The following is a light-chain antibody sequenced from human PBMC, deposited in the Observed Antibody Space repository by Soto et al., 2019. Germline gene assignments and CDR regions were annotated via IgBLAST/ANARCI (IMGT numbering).Light chain of an antibody. J-gene: IGLJ2*01. CDR1: SSDVGGYNY. CDR3: SSYTTSSTLV. CDR2: EVS. V-gene: IGLV2-14*01. Sequence: QSALTKPASVSGYPGQSITISCTGTSSDVGGYNYVSWYQKHPGRAPKLMIYEVSNRPSGVSNRFSGSKSGNTASLTISGLQAEDEADYYCSSYTTSSTLVFGGGTKLTVL.